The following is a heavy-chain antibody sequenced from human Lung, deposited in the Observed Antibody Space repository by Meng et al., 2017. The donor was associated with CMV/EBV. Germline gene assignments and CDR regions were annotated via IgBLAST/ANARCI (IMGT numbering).Heavy chain of an antibody. Sequence: SCAASGFTFSAHAVHWVRQAPGKGLEWVASISYEGSNKYYSDSVKGRFTISRDNSENMLYVQMNSLRAEDTAVYYCARDGRYLHIRTFGGGLDVWXQGTTVTVSS. D-gene: IGHD3-16*01. V-gene: IGHV3-30*04. CDR3: ARDGRYLHIRTFGGGLDV. CDR2: ISYEGSNK. J-gene: IGHJ6*02. CDR1: GFTFSAHA.